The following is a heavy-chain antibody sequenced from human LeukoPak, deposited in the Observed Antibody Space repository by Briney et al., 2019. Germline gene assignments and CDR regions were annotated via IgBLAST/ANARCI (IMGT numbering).Heavy chain of an antibody. CDR3: ARNGRDDAFDI. CDR1: GGSISSYY. CDR2: IYYSGST. V-gene: IGHV4-59*01. J-gene: IGHJ3*02. Sequence: SETLSLTCTVSGGSISSYYWSWIRQPPGKGLEWIGYIYYSGSTNYNPFLKSRVTISVDTSKNQFSLKLSSVTAADTAVYYCARNGRDDAFDIWGQGTMVTVSS. D-gene: IGHD2-8*01.